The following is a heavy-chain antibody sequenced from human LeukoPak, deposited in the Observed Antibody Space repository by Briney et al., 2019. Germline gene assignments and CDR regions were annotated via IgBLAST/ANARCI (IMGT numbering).Heavy chain of an antibody. J-gene: IGHJ4*02. D-gene: IGHD3-10*01. Sequence: PSETLSLTCAVYGGSFSGYYWSWIRQPPGKGLEWIGEINHSGSTNYNPSLKSRVTISVDTSKNQFSLKLGSVMTADTAVYYCAREISYSGAFDYWGQGTLVTVSS. CDR3: AREISYSGAFDY. CDR1: GGSFSGYY. V-gene: IGHV4-34*01. CDR2: INHSGST.